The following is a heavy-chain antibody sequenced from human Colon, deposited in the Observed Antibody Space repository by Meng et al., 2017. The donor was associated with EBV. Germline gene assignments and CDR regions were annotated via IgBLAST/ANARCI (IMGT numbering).Heavy chain of an antibody. V-gene: IGHV3-74*01. CDR2: ISGDGTIT. CDR3: VRDDDTLKWTGPHFDY. J-gene: IGHJ4*02. D-gene: IGHD1-1*01. CDR1: GFTFNKYW. Sequence: EVQLVQSAGGSVQPGXXXXLSCAASGFTFNKYWIQWVRQVPGKGLVWVSRISGDGTITTYADSVKGRFTIFRDNGKNTLYLQMNSLRVQDTGVYYCVRDDDTLKWTGPHFDYWGRGALVTVSS.